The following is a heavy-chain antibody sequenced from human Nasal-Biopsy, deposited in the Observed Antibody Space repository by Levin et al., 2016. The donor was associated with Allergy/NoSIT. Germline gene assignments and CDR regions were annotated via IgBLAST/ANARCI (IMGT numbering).Heavy chain of an antibody. D-gene: IGHD3-22*01. CDR2: INHRGHT. V-gene: IGHV4-34*01. CDR1: GGSFSGYY. Sequence: SETLSLTCAVYGGSFSGYYGSWIRQSPGKGLEWIGEINHRGHTTYNPSLKSRVTLSVDTSKNQFSLKLSSVTAADTAVYYCGRLTPSGYSYYFDYWGQGTPVTVSS. CDR3: GRLTPSGYSYYFDY. J-gene: IGHJ4*02.